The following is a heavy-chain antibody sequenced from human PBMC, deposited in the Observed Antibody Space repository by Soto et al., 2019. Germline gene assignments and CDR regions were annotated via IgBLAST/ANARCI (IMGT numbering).Heavy chain of an antibody. J-gene: IGHJ6*02. D-gene: IGHD3-10*01. Sequence: QVQVVQSGVEVRRPGSSVKVSCKASGDTFKNCVISWVRQAPGQGLEWMGGIIPLFGTTDFAQRFQGSLAIAAEESTTTAYMELSSLRSEDTATYYCAADLGFGKLSVVWCQGTTVSVSS. CDR1: GDTFKNCV. CDR3: AADLGFGKLSVV. CDR2: IIPLFGTT. V-gene: IGHV1-69*01.